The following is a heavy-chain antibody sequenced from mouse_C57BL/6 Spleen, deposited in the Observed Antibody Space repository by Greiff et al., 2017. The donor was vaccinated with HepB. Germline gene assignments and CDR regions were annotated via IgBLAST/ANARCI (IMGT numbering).Heavy chain of an antibody. CDR3: ARSHYYGSSWFAY. J-gene: IGHJ3*01. V-gene: IGHV1-76*01. D-gene: IGHD1-1*01. CDR2: IYPGSGNT. Sequence: QVHVKQSGAELVRPGASVKLSCKASGYTFTDYYINWVKQRPGQGLEWIARIYPGSGNTYYNEKFKGKATLTAEKSSSTAYMQLSSLTSEDSAVYFCARSHYYGSSWFAYWGQGTLVTVSA. CDR1: GYTFTDYY.